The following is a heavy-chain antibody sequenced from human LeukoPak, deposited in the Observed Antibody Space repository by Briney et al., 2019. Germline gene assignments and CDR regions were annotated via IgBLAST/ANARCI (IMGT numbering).Heavy chain of an antibody. CDR1: GGTFSSYA. V-gene: IGHV1-69*01. D-gene: IGHD5-12*01. J-gene: IGHJ4*02. CDR2: IIPIFGTA. CDR3: ARDGHSGYDFIY. Sequence: SVKVSCKASGGTFSSYAISWVRQAPGQGLEWMGGIIPIFGTANYAQKFQGRVTITADESTSTAYMELSSLRSEDTAVYYCARDGHSGYDFIYWGQGTLVTVSS.